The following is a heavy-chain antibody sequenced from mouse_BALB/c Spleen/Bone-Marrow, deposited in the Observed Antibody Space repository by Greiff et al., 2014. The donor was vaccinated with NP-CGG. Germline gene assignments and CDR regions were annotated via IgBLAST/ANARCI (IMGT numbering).Heavy chain of an antibody. Sequence: VQLQQSGAELVKPGASVKLSCTASGFNIKDTYMHWVKQRPEQGLEWIGRIDPANGNTKYDPKFQGKATITADKSSKTAYLQLINLTSEDTAVYYCAMYYYGSGLFAYWGQGTLVTVSA. J-gene: IGHJ3*01. CDR1: GFNIKDTY. D-gene: IGHD1-1*01. V-gene: IGHV14-3*02. CDR3: AMYYYGSGLFAY. CDR2: IDPANGNT.